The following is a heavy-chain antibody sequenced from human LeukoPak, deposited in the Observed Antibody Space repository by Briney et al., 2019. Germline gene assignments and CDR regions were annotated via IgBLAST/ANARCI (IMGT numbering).Heavy chain of an antibody. CDR3: AREGGSSWSTLDY. D-gene: IGHD6-13*01. J-gene: IGHJ4*02. CDR1: GGSISSYY. Sequence: PSETLSLTCTVSGGSISSYYWSWIRQPPGKGLEWIGYIYYSGSTNYNPSLKSRVTISVDTSKNQFSLKLSSVTAADTAVYYCAREGGSSWSTLDYWGQGTLVTVSS. CDR2: IYYSGST. V-gene: IGHV4-59*01.